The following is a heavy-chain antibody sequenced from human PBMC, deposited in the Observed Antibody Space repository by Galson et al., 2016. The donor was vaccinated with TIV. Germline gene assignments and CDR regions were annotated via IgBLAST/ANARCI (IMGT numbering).Heavy chain of an antibody. CDR2: IYWDDDK. D-gene: IGHD3-10*02. Sequence: PALVKPTQTLTLTCTFSGFSLSTTKVGVAWVRQPPGEALEWLALIYWDDDKRYSPSLRSRLAISKDTSRNQVVLRMTNMDPMDTDTYYCVHLPNMFYYGMDVWGQGTTVTVSS. J-gene: IGHJ6*02. CDR3: VHLPNMFYYGMDV. V-gene: IGHV2-5*02. CDR1: GFSLSTTKVG.